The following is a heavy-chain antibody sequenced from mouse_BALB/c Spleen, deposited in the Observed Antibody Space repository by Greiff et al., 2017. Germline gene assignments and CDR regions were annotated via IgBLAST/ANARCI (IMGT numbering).Heavy chain of an antibody. CDR1: GFAFSSYD. V-gene: IGHV5-12-1*01. CDR3: ARPFDY. Sequence: EVNVVESGGGLVKPGGSLKLSCAASGFAFSSYDMSWVRQTPEKRLEWVAYISSGGGSTYYPDTVKGRFTISRDNAKNTLYLQMSSLKSEDTAMYYCARPFDYWGQGTTLTVSS. J-gene: IGHJ2*01. CDR2: ISSGGGST.